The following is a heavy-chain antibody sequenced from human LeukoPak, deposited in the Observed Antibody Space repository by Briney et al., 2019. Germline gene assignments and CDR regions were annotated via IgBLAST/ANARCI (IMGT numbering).Heavy chain of an antibody. CDR1: GGSVSSGSYY. V-gene: IGHV3-53*01. Sequence: ETLSLTCTVSGGSVSSGSYYWSWIRQPPGKGLEWVTVIYSGGSTYYADSVKGRFTISRDNSKNTLYLQMNSLRAEDTAVYFCASGYCSSTSCYVHYYGMDVWGQGTTVTVSS. CDR3: ASGYCSSTSCYVHYYGMDV. D-gene: IGHD2-2*03. J-gene: IGHJ6*02. CDR2: IYSGGST.